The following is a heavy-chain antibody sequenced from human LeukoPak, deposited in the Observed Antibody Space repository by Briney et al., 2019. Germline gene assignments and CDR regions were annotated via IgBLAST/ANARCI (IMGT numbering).Heavy chain of an antibody. CDR1: GFILSSYV. Sequence: PGGSLRLSCAASGFILSSYVMIWVRQAPGKGLEWVSIIGTSGGDIHYADSVKGRFSISRDNSKNTLSLQMNSLRVDDTAVYYCARDPNWGSGYWGQGTLVTVST. CDR2: IGTSGGDI. CDR3: ARDPNWGSGY. D-gene: IGHD7-27*01. V-gene: IGHV3-23*01. J-gene: IGHJ4*02.